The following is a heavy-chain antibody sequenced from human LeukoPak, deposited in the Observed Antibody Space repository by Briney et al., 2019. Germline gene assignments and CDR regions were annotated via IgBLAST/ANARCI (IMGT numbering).Heavy chain of an antibody. Sequence: SETLSLTCTVSGGSISSGSYYWTWIRQPPGKGLEWIEYIYYSGITNYDPSLKSRVTMSVDTSKNQFSLTLSSVTAADTAVYYCARTTEGGYTYDYFYYSYMDVWGKGTTVTISS. J-gene: IGHJ6*03. D-gene: IGHD5-18*01. CDR1: GGSISSGSYY. V-gene: IGHV4-61*01. CDR3: ARTTEGGYTYDYFYYSYMDV. CDR2: IYYSGIT.